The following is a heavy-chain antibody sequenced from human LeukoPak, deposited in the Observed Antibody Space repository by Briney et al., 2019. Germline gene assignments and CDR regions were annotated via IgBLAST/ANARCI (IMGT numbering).Heavy chain of an antibody. CDR2: INPNSGGT. J-gene: IGHJ4*02. Sequence: ASVKVSCKASGYTFTGHYMHWVRQAPGQGLEWMGWINPNSGGTNYAQKFQGRVTMTRDTSISTAYMELSRLRSDDTAVYYCARDNIYYDSSGYYYRGSDYWGQGTLVTVSS. V-gene: IGHV1-2*02. D-gene: IGHD3-22*01. CDR3: ARDNIYYDSSGYYYRGSDY. CDR1: GYTFTGHY.